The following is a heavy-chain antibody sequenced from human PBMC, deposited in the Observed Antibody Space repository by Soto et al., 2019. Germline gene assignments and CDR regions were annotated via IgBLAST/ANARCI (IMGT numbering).Heavy chain of an antibody. CDR3: ARVTSNYDFWSGYYSSYYFDY. D-gene: IGHD3-3*01. V-gene: IGHV1-18*01. J-gene: IGHJ4*02. CDR2: ISAYNGNT. CDR1: GYTFTSYG. Sequence: ASVKVSCKASGYTFTSYGISWVRQAPGQGLEWMGWISAYNGNTNYAQKLQGRVTMTTDTSTSTAYMELRSLRSDDTAVYYCARVTSNYDFWSGYYSSYYFDYWGQGTLVTSPQ.